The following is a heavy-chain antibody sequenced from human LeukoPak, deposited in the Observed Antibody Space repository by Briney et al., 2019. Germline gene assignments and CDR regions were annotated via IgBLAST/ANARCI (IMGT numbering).Heavy chain of an antibody. CDR3: ARDPSTVTTREMDY. D-gene: IGHD4-17*01. CDR2: INPSGGST. J-gene: IGHJ4*02. Sequence: GASVKVSCQASGYTFTNYYMHWVRQAPGQGLAWMGIINPSGGSTSYAQKFQGRVTMTRDTSTSTVYMQLSSLRSEDTAVYYCARDPSTVTTREMDYWGQGTLVTVSS. V-gene: IGHV1-46*01. CDR1: GYTFTNYY.